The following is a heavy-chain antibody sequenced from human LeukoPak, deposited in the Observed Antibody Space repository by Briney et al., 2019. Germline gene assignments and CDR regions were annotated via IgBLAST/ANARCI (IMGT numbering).Heavy chain of an antibody. CDR2: INPNSGGT. Sequence: ASVKVSCKASGYTFTGYYMHWVRQAPGQGLEWMGWINPNSGGTNYAQKFQCRVTMTRDTSISTAYMELSRLRSDDTAVYYCARDRFTIFGVVVYYFDYWGQGTLVTVSS. CDR1: GYTFTGYY. CDR3: ARDRFTIFGVVVYYFDY. J-gene: IGHJ4*02. D-gene: IGHD3-3*01. V-gene: IGHV1-2*02.